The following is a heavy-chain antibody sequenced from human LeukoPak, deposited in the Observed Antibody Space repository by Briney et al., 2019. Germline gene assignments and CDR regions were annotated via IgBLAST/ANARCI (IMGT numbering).Heavy chain of an antibody. J-gene: IGHJ4*02. CDR1: GFTFSSYS. CDR2: ISSSTSYI. Sequence: GGSLRLSCAASGFTFSSYSMNWVRQAPGKGLEWVSSISSSTSYIYYADSVKGRFTISRDNTKNSLYLQMNSLRAEDTAVYYCARVDRYSDYSVDYWGQGTLVTVSS. D-gene: IGHD4-11*01. V-gene: IGHV3-21*01. CDR3: ARVDRYSDYSVDY.